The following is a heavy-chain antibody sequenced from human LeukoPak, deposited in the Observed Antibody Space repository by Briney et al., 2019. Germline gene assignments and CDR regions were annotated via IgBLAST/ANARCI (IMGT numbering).Heavy chain of an antibody. Sequence: SETLSLTCTISDGSISFSYWTWIRQPPGKGLEWIGYIYYSGSTNYNPSLKSRVSISIDTSKNQFPLKLSSVTAADTAVYYCARDVSTGSWYGFEYNWFDPWGQGTLVTVSS. CDR1: DGSISFSY. CDR2: IYYSGST. D-gene: IGHD6-13*01. V-gene: IGHV4-59*12. J-gene: IGHJ5*02. CDR3: ARDVSTGSWYGFEYNWFDP.